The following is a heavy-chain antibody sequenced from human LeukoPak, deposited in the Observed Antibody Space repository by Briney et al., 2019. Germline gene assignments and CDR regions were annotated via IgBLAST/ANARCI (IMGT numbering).Heavy chain of an antibody. D-gene: IGHD3/OR15-3a*01. V-gene: IGHV3-53*01. CDR3: ARAWTGDY. CDR1: GLSVSDNY. J-gene: IGHJ4*02. CDR2: IYPNGRT. Sequence: PGGSLRLSCAASGLSVSDNYMTWVRQAPGKGLDWVSIIYPNGRTYYADSVKGRFTISRDNSKNTLNFQMNSLRVEDTAVYYCARAWTGDYWGQGTLVTVSS.